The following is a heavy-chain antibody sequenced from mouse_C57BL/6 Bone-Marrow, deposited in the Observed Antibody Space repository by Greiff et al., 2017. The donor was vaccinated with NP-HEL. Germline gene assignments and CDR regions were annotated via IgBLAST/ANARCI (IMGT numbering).Heavy chain of an antibody. D-gene: IGHD2-3*01. J-gene: IGHJ4*01. CDR2: INPSSGYT. Sequence: VQLQQSGAELAKPGASVKLSCKASGYTFTSYWMHWVKQRPGQGLEWIGYINPSSGYTKYNQKFKDKATLTADKISSTAYMQLSSLTYEDSAVYYCAREDWWLLTDAMDYWGQGTSVTVSS. CDR1: GYTFTSYW. CDR3: AREDWWLLTDAMDY. V-gene: IGHV1-7*01.